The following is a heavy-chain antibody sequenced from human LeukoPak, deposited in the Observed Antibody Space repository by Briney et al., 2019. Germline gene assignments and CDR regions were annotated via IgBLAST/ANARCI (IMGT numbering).Heavy chain of an antibody. V-gene: IGHV1-18*01. Sequence: ASVKVSCKASGYTFTSYGISWVRQAPGQGLEWMGWISAYNGNTNYAQKLQGRVTMTTDTSTSTAYMELRSLRSDDTAVYYCARVVTDCSGGSCYSHGIQLWWYFDYWGQGTLVTVSS. CDR2: ISAYNGNT. CDR3: ARVVTDCSGGSCYSHGIQLWWYFDY. CDR1: GYTFTSYG. J-gene: IGHJ4*02. D-gene: IGHD2-15*01.